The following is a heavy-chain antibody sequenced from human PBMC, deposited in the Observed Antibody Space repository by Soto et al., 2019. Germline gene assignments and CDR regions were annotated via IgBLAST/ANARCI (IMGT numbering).Heavy chain of an antibody. J-gene: IGHJ5*02. CDR2: IFHSGST. Sequence: QVKLQESGPGLVKPSQTLSLTSTASGSSITSGGHYWGWIRQLPGKGLEWIAYIFHSGSTSYNPSLKSQLSISVDTSKTQFSLELSSVTAADTAVYYCARGSQEGNYFDPWGQGTVVTVSS. CDR1: GSSITSGGHY. V-gene: IGHV4-31*01. CDR3: ARGSQEGNYFDP. D-gene: IGHD1-26*01.